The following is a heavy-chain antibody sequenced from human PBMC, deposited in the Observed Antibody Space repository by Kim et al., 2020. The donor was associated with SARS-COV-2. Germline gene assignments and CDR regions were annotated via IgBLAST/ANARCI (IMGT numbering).Heavy chain of an antibody. CDR3: ARELGDRSSGSFVDY. CDR2: ISGSGGNT. CDR1: GFTFSSYA. Sequence: GGSLRLSCAASGFTFSSYAMSWVRRAPGKGPEWVSTISGSGGNTYYGDSGKGRFTISRDNSENTVYLQMNSLRADDTAEYYCARELGDRSSGSFVDYWGQGSRVTVSS. D-gene: IGHD1-26*01. J-gene: IGHJ4*02. V-gene: IGHV3-23*01.